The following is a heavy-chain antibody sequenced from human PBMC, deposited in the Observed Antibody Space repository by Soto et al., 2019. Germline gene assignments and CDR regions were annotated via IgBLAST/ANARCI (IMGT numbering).Heavy chain of an antibody. Sequence: GASVKVSCKASGGTFSSYAISWVRQAPGQGLEWMGGIIPIFGTANYAQKFQGRVTITADESTSTAYMELSSLRSEDTAVYYCARLATYYYDSGSYVACWFAPSAQGTLVTVSS. D-gene: IGHD3-10*01. V-gene: IGHV1-69*13. J-gene: IGHJ5*02. CDR3: ARLATYYYDSGSYVACWFAP. CDR2: IIPIFGTA. CDR1: GGTFSSYA.